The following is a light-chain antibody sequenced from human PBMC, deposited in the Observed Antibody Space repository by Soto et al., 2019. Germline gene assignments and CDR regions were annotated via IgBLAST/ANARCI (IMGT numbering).Light chain of an antibody. CDR2: GAS. V-gene: IGKV3-15*01. Sequence: EIVMTQSQATLSVSPGERVTLSCRASQSLSSNLAWYQQKPGQAPRLLIYGASTRATDIPARFSGSGSGTEFTLTISSLQCEDFAVYFCQQYNNWPLAFGQGTRLEIK. CDR3: QQYNNWPLA. CDR1: QSLSSN. J-gene: IGKJ5*01.